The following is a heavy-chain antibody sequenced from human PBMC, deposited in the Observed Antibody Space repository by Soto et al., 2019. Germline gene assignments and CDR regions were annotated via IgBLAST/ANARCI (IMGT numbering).Heavy chain of an antibody. V-gene: IGHV5-10-1*01. D-gene: IGHD6-19*01. Sequence: PGESLKISCKGSGYSFTSYWISWVRQMPGKGLEWMGRIDPSDSYSNYSPSFQGHVTISADKSISTAYLQWSSLKASDTAMYCCARLSMYTSGWSSPFDYWGQGALVTVSS. CDR2: IDPSDSYS. J-gene: IGHJ4*02. CDR1: GYSFTSYW. CDR3: ARLSMYTSGWSSPFDY.